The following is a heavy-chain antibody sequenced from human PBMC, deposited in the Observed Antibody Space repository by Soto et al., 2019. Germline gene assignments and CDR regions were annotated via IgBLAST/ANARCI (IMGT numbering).Heavy chain of an antibody. D-gene: IGHD3-3*01. Sequence: QVQLVQSGAEVKKPGASVKVSCKASGYTFTSYAMHWVRQAPGQRLEWMGWINAGNGNTKYSQKFQGRVTITRDTSASTAYMELSSRRSEDTAVYYCARGGDTDFWSGYVGMDVWGQGTTVTVSS. CDR3: ARGGDTDFWSGYVGMDV. V-gene: IGHV1-3*01. CDR2: INAGNGNT. CDR1: GYTFTSYA. J-gene: IGHJ6*02.